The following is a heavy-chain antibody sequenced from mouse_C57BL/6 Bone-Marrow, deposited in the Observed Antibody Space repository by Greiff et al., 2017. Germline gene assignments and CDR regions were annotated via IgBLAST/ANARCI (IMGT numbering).Heavy chain of an antibody. J-gene: IGHJ3*01. Sequence: DVKLVESGGGLVKPGGSLKLSCAASGFTFSSYTMSWVRQTPEKRLEWVATISGGGGNNYYPDSVKGRFTISRDNAKNTLYLQMSSLRSEDTALYYCERHGAYYGSSQFAYWGQGTLVTVSA. CDR3: ERHGAYYGSSQFAY. D-gene: IGHD1-1*01. V-gene: IGHV5-9*01. CDR1: GFTFSSYT. CDR2: ISGGGGNN.